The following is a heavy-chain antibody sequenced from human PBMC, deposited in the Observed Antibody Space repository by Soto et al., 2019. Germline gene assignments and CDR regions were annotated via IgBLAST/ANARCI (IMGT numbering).Heavy chain of an antibody. V-gene: IGHV3-64*01. Sequence: EVQLVESGGGLVQPGGSLTLSCAASGFTFSSYAMHWVRQAPGKGLEYVSVISSNGGSTYYANSVKGRFTISRDNSKNTLYLQMGSLRAEDMAVYYCARTSGYAFDYWGQGTLVTVSS. CDR1: GFTFSSYA. D-gene: IGHD5-12*01. CDR2: ISSNGGST. J-gene: IGHJ4*02. CDR3: ARTSGYAFDY.